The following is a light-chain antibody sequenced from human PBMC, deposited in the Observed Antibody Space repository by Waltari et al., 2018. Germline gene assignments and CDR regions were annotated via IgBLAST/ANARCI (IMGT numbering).Light chain of an antibody. CDR3: AAWDDSLSGRV. CDR2: RNN. Sequence: QSVLTQPPSASGTHGQRVTISCSGSSSNIGSNYVYWYQQLPGTAPKLLIYRNNQRPSGVPDRFSGSKSGTSASLVISGLRSEDEADYYCAAWDDSLSGRVFGGGTKLTVL. J-gene: IGLJ3*02. V-gene: IGLV1-47*01. CDR1: SSNIGSNY.